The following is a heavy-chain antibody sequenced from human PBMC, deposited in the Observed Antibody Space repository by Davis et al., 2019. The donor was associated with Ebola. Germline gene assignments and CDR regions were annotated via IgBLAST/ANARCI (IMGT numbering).Heavy chain of an antibody. CDR2: IYHSGST. V-gene: IGHV4-4*02. D-gene: IGHD6-13*01. CDR3: ARVVLAAGGALDY. J-gene: IGHJ4*02. Sequence: SETLSLTCAVSGGSISSSNWWSWVRQPPGKGLEWIGEIYHSGSTNYNPSLKSRVTISVDTSKNQFSLKLSSVTAADTAVYYCARVVLAAGGALDYWGQGTLVTVSS. CDR1: GGSISSSNW.